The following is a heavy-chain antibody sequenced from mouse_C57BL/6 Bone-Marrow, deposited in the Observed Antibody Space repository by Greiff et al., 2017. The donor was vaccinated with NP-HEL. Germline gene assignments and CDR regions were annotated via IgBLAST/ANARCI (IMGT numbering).Heavy chain of an antibody. J-gene: IGHJ2*01. V-gene: IGHV7-3*01. CDR2: IRNKANGYTT. CDR1: GFTFTDYY. D-gene: IGHD1-1*01. CDR3: ARNYYGSSYVYFDY. Sequence: EVKVEESGGGLVQPGGSLSLSCAASGFTFTDYYMSWVRQPPGKALEWLGFIRNKANGYTTEYSASVKGRFTISRDNSQSILYLQMNALRAEDSATYYCARNYYGSSYVYFDYWGQGTTLTVSS.